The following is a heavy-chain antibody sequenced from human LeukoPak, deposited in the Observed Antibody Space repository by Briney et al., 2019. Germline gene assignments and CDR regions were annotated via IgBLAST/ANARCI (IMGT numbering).Heavy chain of an antibody. V-gene: IGHV3-30*04. J-gene: IGHJ4*02. CDR2: ISADGNKK. CDR3: ARDVGRDTITTEIEY. D-gene: IGHD4-11*01. CDR1: GFTFSSYA. Sequence: GGSLRLSCAASGFTFSSYAMHWVRQAPGKGLECVAVISADGNKKNYADSVKGRFTISKDSSKNTLYLQMNSLRAEDTALYYCARDVGRDTITTEIEYWGQGALVTVSS.